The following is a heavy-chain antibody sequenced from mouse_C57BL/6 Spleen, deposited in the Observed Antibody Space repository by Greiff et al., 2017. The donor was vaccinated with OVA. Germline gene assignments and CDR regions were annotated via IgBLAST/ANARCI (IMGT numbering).Heavy chain of an antibody. Sequence: VQLQQPGAELVMPGASVKLSCKASGYTFTSYWMHWVKQRPGQGLEWIGEIDPSDSYTNYNQKFKGKSTLTVDKSSSTAYMQLSSLTSEDSAVYYCARSGYGDPFAYWGKGTLVTVSA. V-gene: IGHV1-69*01. CDR3: ARSGYGDPFAY. CDR2: IDPSDSYT. CDR1: GYTFTSYW. D-gene: IGHD2-13*01. J-gene: IGHJ3*01.